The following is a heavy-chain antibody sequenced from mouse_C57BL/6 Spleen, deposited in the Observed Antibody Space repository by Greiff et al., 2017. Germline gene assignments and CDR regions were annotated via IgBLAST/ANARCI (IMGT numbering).Heavy chain of an antibody. CDR2: IYPGDGDT. CDR3: ARGQLRLHSYYFDY. V-gene: IGHV1-82*01. CDR1: GYAFSSSW. J-gene: IGHJ2*01. Sequence: VNLVESGPELVKPGASVKISCKASGYAFSSSWMNWVKQRPGKGLEWIGRIYPGDGDTNYNGKFKGKATLTADKSSSTAYMQLSSLTSEDSAVYFCARGQLRLHSYYFDYWGQGTTLTVSS. D-gene: IGHD3-2*02.